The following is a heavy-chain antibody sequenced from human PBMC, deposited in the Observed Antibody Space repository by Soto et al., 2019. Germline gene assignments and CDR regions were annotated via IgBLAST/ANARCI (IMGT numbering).Heavy chain of an antibody. CDR1: GGSISPYY. V-gene: IGHV4-59*01. J-gene: IGHJ6*02. Sequence: SETLSLTCSVSGGSISPYYWSWIRQPPGKGLEWLGYIFYSGSTNYSPSLKGRLTISVDTSKNQFSLRLRSVTAADTAVYYCARVQYELGVYYYFYGMDVWGQGTTVTVSS. D-gene: IGHD3-16*01. CDR3: ARVQYELGVYYYFYGMDV. CDR2: IFYSGST.